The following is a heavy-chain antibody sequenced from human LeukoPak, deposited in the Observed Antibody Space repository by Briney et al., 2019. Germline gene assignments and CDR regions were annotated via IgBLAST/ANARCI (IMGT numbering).Heavy chain of an antibody. Sequence: ASVKVSCKASGCTFTSYAMHWVRQAPGQRLEWMGWINAGNGNTKYSQKFQGRVTITRDTSASTAYMELSSLRSEDTAVYYCARDLAIAAADYWGQGTLVTVSS. CDR1: GCTFTSYA. V-gene: IGHV1-3*01. CDR2: INAGNGNT. CDR3: ARDLAIAAADY. J-gene: IGHJ4*02. D-gene: IGHD6-13*01.